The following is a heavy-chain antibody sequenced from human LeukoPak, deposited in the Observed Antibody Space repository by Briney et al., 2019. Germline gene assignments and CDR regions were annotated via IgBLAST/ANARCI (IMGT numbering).Heavy chain of an antibody. J-gene: IGHJ4*02. CDR1: GFTFSSCG. V-gene: IGHV3-33*01. CDR2: IWYDGSNK. Sequence: PGGSLRLSCSASGFTFSSCGMHWVRQAPGKRLEWVAFIWYDGSNKYYTDSVKGRFTISRDNAQNTLYLQMNSLRAEDTAVYYCARDFRATGGRAIIDYWGQGSLVSVSS. D-gene: IGHD2-15*01. CDR3: ARDFRATGGRAIIDY.